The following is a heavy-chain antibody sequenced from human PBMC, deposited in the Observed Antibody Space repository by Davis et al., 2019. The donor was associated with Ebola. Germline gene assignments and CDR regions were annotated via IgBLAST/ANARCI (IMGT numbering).Heavy chain of an antibody. CDR2: ISSSSSTI. CDR1: GFTFSSYS. V-gene: IGHV3-48*04. D-gene: IGHD6-13*01. J-gene: IGHJ6*02. Sequence: GESLKISCAASGFTFSSYSMNWVRQAPGKGLEWVSYISSSSSTIYYADSVKGRFTISRDDAKNSLYLQMNSLRAEDTAVYYCARDIAAAGTLLGMDVWGQGTTVTVSS. CDR3: ARDIAAAGTLLGMDV.